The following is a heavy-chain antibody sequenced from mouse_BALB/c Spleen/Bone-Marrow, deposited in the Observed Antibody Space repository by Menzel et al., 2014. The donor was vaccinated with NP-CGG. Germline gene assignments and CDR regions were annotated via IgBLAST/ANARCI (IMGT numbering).Heavy chain of an antibody. CDR2: ISGGDTYT. V-gene: IGHV5-9-2*01. Sequence: LQQSGGGLVKPGGSLKLSCAASGFTFSSYGMSWVRQTPEKRLEWVATISGGDTYTYYPDSVRGRFTISRDNAKNNLYLQMSSLRSEDTALYYCAAITTVAYWGRGTLVTVSA. CDR3: AAITTVAY. CDR1: GFTFSSYG. D-gene: IGHD1-1*01. J-gene: IGHJ3*01.